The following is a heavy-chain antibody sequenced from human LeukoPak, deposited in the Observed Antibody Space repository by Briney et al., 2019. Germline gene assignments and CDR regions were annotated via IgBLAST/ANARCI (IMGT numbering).Heavy chain of an antibody. Sequence: SETLSLTCTVSGYSISSGDYWGWSRQPPGEGLEWIASIYHSGSTYYNPSLKSRFTISVDTSKNQFSLKLSSVTAADMAVYYCERDSRGYVPNFDYCGQGTLVTVSS. CDR1: GYSISSGDY. D-gene: IGHD5-12*01. J-gene: IGHJ4*02. CDR2: IYHSGST. V-gene: IGHV4-38-2*02. CDR3: ERDSRGYVPNFDY.